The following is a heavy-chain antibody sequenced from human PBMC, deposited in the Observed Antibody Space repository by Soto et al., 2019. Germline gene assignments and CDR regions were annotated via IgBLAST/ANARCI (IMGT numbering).Heavy chain of an antibody. V-gene: IGHV4-59*01. Sequence: SETLSLTCTVSGGSISSYYWNWIRQPPGKGLEWIGCMYHSGSTNYNPSLKSRVTISLDTSKNQLSLKLSSVTAADTAVYFCARAEDSSSRWGFDPWGQGTLVTVSS. CDR1: GGSISSYY. J-gene: IGHJ5*02. CDR3: ARAEDSSSRWGFDP. D-gene: IGHD6-13*01. CDR2: MYHSGST.